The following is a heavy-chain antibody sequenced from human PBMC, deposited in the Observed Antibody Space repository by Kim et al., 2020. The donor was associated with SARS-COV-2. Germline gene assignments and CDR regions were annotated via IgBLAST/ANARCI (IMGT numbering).Heavy chain of an antibody. CDR3: ARDLRVVGAALYYFDY. Sequence: KLQGRVTMTPDTSTSTAYMELGSLGSDDTAVYYCARDLRVVGAALYYFDYWGQGTLVTVSS. J-gene: IGHJ4*02. V-gene: IGHV1-18*01. D-gene: IGHD1-26*01.